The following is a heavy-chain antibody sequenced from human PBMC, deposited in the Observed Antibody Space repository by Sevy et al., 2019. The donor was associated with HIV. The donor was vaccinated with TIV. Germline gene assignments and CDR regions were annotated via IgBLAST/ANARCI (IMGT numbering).Heavy chain of an antibody. CDR1: GGSISSSSYY. D-gene: IGHD3-3*01. CDR2: IYYSGST. J-gene: IGHJ4*02. Sequence: SETLSLTCTVSGGSISSSSYYWGWIRQPPGKGLEWIGSIYYSGSTYYNPSLKSRVTISVDTSKNQFSLKLSSVTAADTAVYYCARTGSYDFWSGYYEGYFDYWGQGTLVTVSS. CDR3: ARTGSYDFWSGYYEGYFDY. V-gene: IGHV4-39*01.